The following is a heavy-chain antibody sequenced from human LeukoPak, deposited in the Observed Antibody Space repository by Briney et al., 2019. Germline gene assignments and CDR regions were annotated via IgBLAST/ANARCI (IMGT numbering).Heavy chain of an antibody. CDR3: ASQGSGSGWFYF. CDR2: VSYSGNT. J-gene: IGHJ4*02. D-gene: IGHD6-19*01. V-gene: IGHV4-61*05. Sequence: SETLSLTCTVSGGSISSSSYYWGWIRQPPGKGLEWIGYVSYSGNTDYNPSLKSRLTISIDTSETQFSLKLTSVTAADTAIYYCASQGSGSGWFYFWGQGTLVTVSS. CDR1: GGSISSSSYY.